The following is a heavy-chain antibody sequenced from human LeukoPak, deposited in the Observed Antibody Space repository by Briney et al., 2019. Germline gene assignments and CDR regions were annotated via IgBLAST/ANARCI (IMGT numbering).Heavy chain of an antibody. D-gene: IGHD1-14*01. J-gene: IGHJ4*02. CDR2: ISGSGGST. V-gene: IGHV3-23*01. CDR3: AKDPESRRTFDY. Sequence: GASLRLSCAASGFTFSSYAMSWVRQAPGKGLEWVSAISGSGGSTYYADSVKGRFTISRDNSKNTLYLQMSSLRAEDTAVYYCAKDPESRRTFDYWGQGTLVTVSS. CDR1: GFTFSSYA.